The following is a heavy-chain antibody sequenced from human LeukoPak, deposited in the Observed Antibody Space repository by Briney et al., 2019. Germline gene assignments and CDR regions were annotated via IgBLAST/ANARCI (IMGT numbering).Heavy chain of an antibody. Sequence: GGSLRLSCAASGFTASSNYMSWVRQASGKGLEWVSVIYSGGSTYYADSVKGRFTISRDNSKNTLYLQMNSLRAEDTAVYYCARRGHGYGSPFDYWGQGTLVTVSS. V-gene: IGHV3-66*04. J-gene: IGHJ4*02. CDR1: GFTASSNY. D-gene: IGHD5-18*01. CDR3: ARRGHGYGSPFDY. CDR2: IYSGGST.